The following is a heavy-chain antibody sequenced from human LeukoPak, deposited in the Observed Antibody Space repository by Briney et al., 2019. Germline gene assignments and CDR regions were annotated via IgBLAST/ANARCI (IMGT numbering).Heavy chain of an antibody. CDR2: INPNSGGT. Sequence: ASVKVSCKVSGYTLTELSMHWVRQAPGQGLEWMGWINPNSGGTNYAQKFQGRVTMTRDTSISTAYMELSRLRSDDTAVYYCAWGDTAARAFDIWGQGTMVTVSS. D-gene: IGHD5-18*01. CDR3: AWGDTAARAFDI. V-gene: IGHV1-2*02. J-gene: IGHJ3*02. CDR1: GYTLTELS.